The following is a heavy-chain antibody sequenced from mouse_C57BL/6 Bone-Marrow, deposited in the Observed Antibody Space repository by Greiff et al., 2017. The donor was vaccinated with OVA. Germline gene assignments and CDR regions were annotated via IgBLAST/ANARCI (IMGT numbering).Heavy chain of an antibody. D-gene: IGHD3-2*02. V-gene: IGHV1-4*01. Sequence: QVQLKQSGAELARPGASVKMSCKASGYTFTSYTMHWVKQRPGQGLEWIGYINPSSGYTKYNQKFKDKSTLTADKSSSTAYMQLSSLTSEDSAVYDFARQLSDYWGQGTTLTVSS. CDR3: ARQLSDY. CDR1: GYTFTSYT. J-gene: IGHJ2*01. CDR2: INPSSGYT.